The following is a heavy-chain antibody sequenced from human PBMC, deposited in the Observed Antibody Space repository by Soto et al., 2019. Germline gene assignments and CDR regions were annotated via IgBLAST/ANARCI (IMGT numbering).Heavy chain of an antibody. D-gene: IGHD1-26*01. Sequence: ASVKVSCKASGYTFTGYYVHWVRQAPGQGLEWMGWINPNSGDTYLAQRFQGRVTMNRDTSIGTAYMELRGLTSDDTAEYYCAKGGAIVAAGTRVYLYDAMDVWGQGTTVTVSS. CDR2: INPNSGDT. V-gene: IGHV1-2*02. CDR3: AKGGAIVAAGTRVYLYDAMDV. J-gene: IGHJ6*02. CDR1: GYTFTGYY.